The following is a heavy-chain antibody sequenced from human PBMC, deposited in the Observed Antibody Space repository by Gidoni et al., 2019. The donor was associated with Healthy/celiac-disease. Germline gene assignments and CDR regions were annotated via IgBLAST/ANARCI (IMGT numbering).Heavy chain of an antibody. D-gene: IGHD1-26*01. Sequence: QVQLQQLGAGLLKPSETLFLTCAVHGGSFSGYYWSWIRQPPGKGLEWIGEINHSGSTNYNPSLKSRVTISVDTSKNQFSLKLSSVTAADTAVYYCARERSGSYFPFDYWGQGTLVTVSS. V-gene: IGHV4-34*01. CDR1: GGSFSGYY. CDR2: INHSGST. J-gene: IGHJ4*02. CDR3: ARERSGSYFPFDY.